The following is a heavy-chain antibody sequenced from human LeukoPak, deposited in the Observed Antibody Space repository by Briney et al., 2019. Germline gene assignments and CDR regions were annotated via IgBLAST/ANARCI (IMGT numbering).Heavy chain of an antibody. CDR3: ARSPTSGWYKLDFDY. V-gene: IGHV4-59*08. J-gene: IGHJ4*02. Sequence: PSETLSLTCTVSGGSISSYYWSWIRQPPGKGLEWIGYIYYSGSTNYNPSLKSRVTISVDTSKNQFSLKLSSVTAAATAVYYCARSPTSGWYKLDFDYWGQGTLVTGSS. CDR2: IYYSGST. D-gene: IGHD6-13*01. CDR1: GGSISSYY.